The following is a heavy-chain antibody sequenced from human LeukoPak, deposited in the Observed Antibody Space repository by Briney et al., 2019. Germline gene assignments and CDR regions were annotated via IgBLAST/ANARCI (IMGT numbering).Heavy chain of an antibody. J-gene: IGHJ4*02. CDR2: INPNSGGT. V-gene: IGHV1-2*02. CDR3: ARVPVPGIAAYYFDY. Sequence: ASVKVSCKASGYTFTGYYMHWVRQAPGQGLEWMGWINPNSGGTNYAQKFQGRVTMTRDTSISTAYMELSRLRSDDTAVYYCARVPVPGIAAYYFDYWGQGTQVTVSS. CDR1: GYTFTGYY. D-gene: IGHD6-13*01.